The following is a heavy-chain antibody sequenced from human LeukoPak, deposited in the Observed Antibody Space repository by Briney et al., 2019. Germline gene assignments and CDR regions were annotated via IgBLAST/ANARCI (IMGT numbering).Heavy chain of an antibody. D-gene: IGHD2-15*01. CDR3: ARDCIGCHGFDY. J-gene: IGHJ4*02. Sequence: ASVKVSCKASGDTFTSYGITWVRQAPGQGLEWVGCVSAFADNTNYIQKIQGRVTMTTDTFTSTAYMELRSLRSDDTAVYYCARDCIGCHGFDYWGQGTLVTVSS. CDR1: GDTFTSYG. CDR2: VSAFADNT. V-gene: IGHV1-18*01.